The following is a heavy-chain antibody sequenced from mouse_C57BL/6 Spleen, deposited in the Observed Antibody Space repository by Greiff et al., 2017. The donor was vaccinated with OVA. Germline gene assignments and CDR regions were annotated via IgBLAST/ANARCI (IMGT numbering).Heavy chain of an antibody. CDR3: ARKAGTLYAMDY. Sequence: VQLQQSGPELVKPGASVTIPCKASGYTFTDYNMDWVKQSHGKSLEWIGDINPNNGGTIYNQKFKGKATLTVDKSSSTAYMELRSLTSEDTAVYYCARKAGTLYAMDYWGQGTSVTVSS. CDR1: GYTFTDYN. D-gene: IGHD4-1*01. V-gene: IGHV1-18*01. J-gene: IGHJ4*01. CDR2: INPNNGGT.